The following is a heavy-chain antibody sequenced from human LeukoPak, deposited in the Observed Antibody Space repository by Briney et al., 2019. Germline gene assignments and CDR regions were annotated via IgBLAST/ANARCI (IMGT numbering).Heavy chain of an antibody. CDR2: INPNSGGT. J-gene: IGHJ6*02. CDR1: GYTFTGYY. V-gene: IGHV1-2*04. CDR3: ATSTTRDVYYYYYGMDV. Sequence: ASVKVSCKASGYTFTGYYMHWVRQAPGQGPEWMGWINPNSGGTNYAQKFQGWVTMTRDTSISTAYMELSRLRSDDTAVYYCATSTTRDVYYYYYGMDVWGQGTTVTVSS. D-gene: IGHD1-14*01.